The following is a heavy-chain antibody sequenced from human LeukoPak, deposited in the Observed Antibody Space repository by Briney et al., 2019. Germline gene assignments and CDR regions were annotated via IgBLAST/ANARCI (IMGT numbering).Heavy chain of an antibody. J-gene: IGHJ5*02. CDR1: GYSFTSYW. Sequence: GESLKISCKGSGYSFTSYWIGWVRQMPGKGLEWMGIIYPGDSDTRYSPSFQGQVTISADKSISTAYLQWSSLKASDTAMYYCAISQGSYYNEGWFDPWGQGTLVTVSS. D-gene: IGHD3-10*01. CDR2: IYPGDSDT. V-gene: IGHV5-51*01. CDR3: AISQGSYYNEGWFDP.